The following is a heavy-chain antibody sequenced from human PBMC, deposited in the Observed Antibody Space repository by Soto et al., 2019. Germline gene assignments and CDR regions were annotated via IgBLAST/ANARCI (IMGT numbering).Heavy chain of an antibody. D-gene: IGHD3-16*01. CDR1: GSTFPNYP. CDR2: ISHDGVNK. J-gene: IGHJ5*02. CDR3: VRGGYISSWGRLDP. V-gene: IGHV3-30-3*01. Sequence: GGSLRLSCAASGSTFPNYPMHWVRQAPDKGLEWVAVISHDGVNKNSADSVKGRFTISRDNSRNTLYLQMNSLRIEDTAMYYCVRGGYISSWGRLDPWGQGTLVTVYS.